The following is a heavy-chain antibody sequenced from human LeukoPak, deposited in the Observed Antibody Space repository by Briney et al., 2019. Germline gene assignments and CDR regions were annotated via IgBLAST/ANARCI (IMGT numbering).Heavy chain of an antibody. CDR1: CFTFSGYE. V-gene: IGHV3-48*03. CDR3: ARDDAGYSSGWYWVY. D-gene: IGHD6-19*01. J-gene: IGHJ4*02. CDR2: ISSSGSII. Sequence: GGSLRLSCAASCFTFSGYEMNWVRQAPGKGLEWVSYISSSGSIIYYADSVKGRFTISRGNAKNSLYLQMNSLRAEDTAVYYCARDDAGYSSGWYWVYWGQGTLVTVSS.